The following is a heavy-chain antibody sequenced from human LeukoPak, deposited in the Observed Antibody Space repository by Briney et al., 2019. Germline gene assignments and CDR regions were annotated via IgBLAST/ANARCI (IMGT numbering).Heavy chain of an antibody. CDR3: ARYAVAGTQRDYYYGMDV. CDR2: IYHSGST. J-gene: IGHJ6*02. V-gene: IGHV4-4*03. Sequence: PGTLSLTCAVSGGSISSSNWWSWVRQPPGKGLEWIGEIYHSGSTNYNPSLKSRVTISVDKSKNQFSLKLSSVTAADTAVYYCARYAVAGTQRDYYYGMDVWGQGTTVTVS. D-gene: IGHD6-19*01. CDR1: GGSISSSNW.